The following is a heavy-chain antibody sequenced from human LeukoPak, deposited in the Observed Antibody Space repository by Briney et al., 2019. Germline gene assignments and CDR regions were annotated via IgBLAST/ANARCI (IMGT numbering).Heavy chain of an antibody. CDR2: VSSSTNTI. CDR3: ARDSVYYYGSGSPQSFDY. V-gene: IGHV3-48*01. J-gene: IGHJ4*02. CDR1: GFTFSSSS. Sequence: GGSLRLSCAASGFTFSSSSMNWVRQAPGKGLEWVAYVSSSTNTIYYADSVKGRFTISRDNSKNTLYLQMNSLRAEDTAVYYCARDSVYYYGSGSPQSFDYWGQGTLVTVS. D-gene: IGHD3-10*01.